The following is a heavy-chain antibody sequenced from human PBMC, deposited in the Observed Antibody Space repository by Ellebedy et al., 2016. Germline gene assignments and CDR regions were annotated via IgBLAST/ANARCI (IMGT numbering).Heavy chain of an antibody. CDR3: ARGNHYYDSSGYHD. Sequence: ASVKVSXXASGYTFMNYDIHWVRQAPGQGLEWMGGINDRNHAQKFQGRVSMTTDTSTSIAYMELRSLAFDDTAVYYCARGNHYYDSSGYHDWGQGTLVTVSS. D-gene: IGHD3-22*01. CDR1: GYTFMNYD. J-gene: IGHJ4*02. V-gene: IGHV1-18*01. CDR2: INDR.